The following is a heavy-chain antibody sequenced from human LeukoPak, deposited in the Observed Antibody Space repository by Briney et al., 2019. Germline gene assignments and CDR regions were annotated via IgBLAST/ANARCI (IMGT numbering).Heavy chain of an antibody. V-gene: IGHV3-21*01. Sequence: GGSLRLSCAASGFTVSNNFMNWVRQAPGKGLEWVSSVSSSSTNKFYADSVKGRFTISRDDAKNSLYLQMNSLRAEDTAVYYCARDSGYGGRAFDIWGQGTMVTVSS. CDR2: VSSSSTNK. J-gene: IGHJ3*02. CDR3: ARDSGYGGRAFDI. D-gene: IGHD5-12*01. CDR1: GFTVSNNF.